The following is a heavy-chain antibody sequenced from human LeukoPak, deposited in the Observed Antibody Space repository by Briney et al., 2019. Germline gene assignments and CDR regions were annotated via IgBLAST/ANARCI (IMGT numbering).Heavy chain of an antibody. J-gene: IGHJ4*02. CDR3: AKASLLLRGPLLIYYFDF. Sequence: GASVKVSCKASGYTFTSFGISWVRQAPGQGLEWMGWISAYNGNTHYAQKLQGRVTMTTDTSTSTVYMELRSLRAEDTAIYYCAKASLLLRGPLLIYYFDFWGQGTLVTVSS. V-gene: IGHV1-18*01. CDR2: ISAYNGNT. CDR1: GYTFTSFG. D-gene: IGHD3-10*01.